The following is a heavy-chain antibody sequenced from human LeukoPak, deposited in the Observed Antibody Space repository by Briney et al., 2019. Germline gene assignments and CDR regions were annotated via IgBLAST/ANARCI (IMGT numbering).Heavy chain of an antibody. D-gene: IGHD2-8*01. CDR1: GYTFTGHH. J-gene: IGHJ4*02. Sequence: GASVKVSCKASGYTFTGHHIHWVRQAPGQGPEWMGWINPNSGDTNYAEKFQGRVTMTRDTSIGTAHMELSGLRSDDTAVYYCAASLYCTSLYTCHASALDYWRQGTLVTVSS. CDR3: AASLYCTSLYTCHASALDY. CDR2: INPNSGDT. V-gene: IGHV1-2*02.